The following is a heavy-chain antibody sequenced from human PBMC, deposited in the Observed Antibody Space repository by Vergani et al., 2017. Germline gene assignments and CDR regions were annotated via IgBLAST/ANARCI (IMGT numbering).Heavy chain of an antibody. D-gene: IGHD3-22*01. CDR2: ISSSSSYI. CDR1: GFTFSSYS. J-gene: IGHJ4*02. V-gene: IGHV3-21*04. CDR3: ARGARSYYDSSGYFGY. Sequence: EVQLVESGGGLVKPGGSLRLSCAASGFTFSSYSMNWVRQAPGKGLEWVSSISSSSSYIYYADSVKGRFTISRDNSKNTLYLQMNSLRAEDTAVYYCARGARSYYDSSGYFGYWGQGTLVTVSS.